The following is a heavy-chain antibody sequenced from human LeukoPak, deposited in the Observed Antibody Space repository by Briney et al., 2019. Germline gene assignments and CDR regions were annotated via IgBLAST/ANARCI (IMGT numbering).Heavy chain of an antibody. Sequence: ASVTVSFTASGYTFTVYYIHWVRQAPGQGPEWMGWINTNSGGTNYGQKFQGRVTMTRDTSISTANMELSRLTSDDTAVYYCARGLAVVSPFDFWGQGTLVTVSS. CDR1: GYTFTVYY. CDR3: ARGLAVVSPFDF. CDR2: INTNSGGT. D-gene: IGHD3-22*01. J-gene: IGHJ4*02. V-gene: IGHV1-2*02.